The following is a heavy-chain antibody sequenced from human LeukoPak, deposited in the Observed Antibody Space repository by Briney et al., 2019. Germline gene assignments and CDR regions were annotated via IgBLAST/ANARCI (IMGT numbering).Heavy chain of an antibody. CDR2: ISSSSSYI. CDR3: ARLMAVAGTDY. CDR1: GFTFSSYS. Sequence: GRSLRLSCAASGFTFSSYSMNWVRQAPGKGLEWVSSISSSSSYIYYADSVKGRFTISRDNAKNSLYPQMNSLRAEDTAVYYCARLMAVAGTDYWGQGTLVTVSS. V-gene: IGHV3-21*01. J-gene: IGHJ4*02. D-gene: IGHD6-19*01.